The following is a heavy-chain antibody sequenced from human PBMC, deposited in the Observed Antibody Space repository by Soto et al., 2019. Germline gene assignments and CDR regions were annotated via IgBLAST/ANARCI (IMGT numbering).Heavy chain of an antibody. CDR2: IDPSDSYT. V-gene: IGHV5-10-1*01. D-gene: IGHD1-20*01. J-gene: IGHJ4*02. Sequence: GESLKISCKGSGYSFTSYWISWVRQMPGKGLEWMGRIDPSDSYTNYSPSFQGHVTISADKSISTAYLQWSSLKASDTATYYCARHGVTGPFFDYWGQGTLVTVSS. CDR3: ARHGVTGPFFDY. CDR1: GYSFTSYW.